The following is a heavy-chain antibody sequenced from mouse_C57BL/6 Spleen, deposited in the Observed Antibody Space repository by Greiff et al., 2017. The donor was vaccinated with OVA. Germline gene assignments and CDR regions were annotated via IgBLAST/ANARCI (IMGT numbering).Heavy chain of an antibody. D-gene: IGHD3-2*02. Sequence: EVKLMESGGGLVKPGGSLKLSCAASGFTFSDYGMHWVRQAPEKGLEWVAYISSGSSTIYYADTVKGRFTISRDNAKNTLFLQMTSLRSEDTAMYYCARTPGQLRLPWFAYWGQGTLVTVAA. CDR3: ARTPGQLRLPWFAY. CDR2: ISSGSSTI. V-gene: IGHV5-17*01. J-gene: IGHJ3*01. CDR1: GFTFSDYG.